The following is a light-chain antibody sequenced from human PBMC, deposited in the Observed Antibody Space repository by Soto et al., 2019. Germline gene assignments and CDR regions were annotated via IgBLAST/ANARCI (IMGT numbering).Light chain of an antibody. J-gene: IGKJ1*01. CDR2: GAS. Sequence: EMVMTQSPATLSVSPGGSATLSCRASQSVSANLAWYQQKPGQAPRLVIYGASTRATGIPDRFSGSGSGTEFALTISSLQSDDVAVFYCQQYNNRPWTFGQGTKVDIK. CDR3: QQYNNRPWT. CDR1: QSVSAN. V-gene: IGKV3-15*01.